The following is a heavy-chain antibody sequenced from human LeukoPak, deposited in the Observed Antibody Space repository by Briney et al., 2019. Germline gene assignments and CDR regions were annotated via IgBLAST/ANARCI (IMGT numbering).Heavy chain of an antibody. Sequence: GGSLRLSCAASGFTFSSYWMHWVRQAPGMGLVWVSRINSDGTYTSYADSVKGRFTISRDNAKNTLYLQMNGLRAEDTAVYYCARDGSSARGDYWGQGTLVTVSS. CDR2: INSDGTYT. D-gene: IGHD2-2*01. CDR1: GFTFSSYW. V-gene: IGHV3-74*01. CDR3: ARDGSSARGDY. J-gene: IGHJ4*02.